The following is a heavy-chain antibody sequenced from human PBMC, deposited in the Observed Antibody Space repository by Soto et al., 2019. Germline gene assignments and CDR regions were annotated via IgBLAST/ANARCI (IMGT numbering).Heavy chain of an antibody. Sequence: ASVKVSCKASGYTFTSYGISWVRQAPGQGLEWMGWISAYNGNTNYAQKLQGRVTMTTDTSTSTAYMELRSLRSDDTAVYYCAGGPSSNYHYHGMDVWGQGTTVTVSS. J-gene: IGHJ6*02. CDR3: AGGPSSNYHYHGMDV. CDR1: GYTFTSYG. CDR2: ISAYNGNT. V-gene: IGHV1-18*01.